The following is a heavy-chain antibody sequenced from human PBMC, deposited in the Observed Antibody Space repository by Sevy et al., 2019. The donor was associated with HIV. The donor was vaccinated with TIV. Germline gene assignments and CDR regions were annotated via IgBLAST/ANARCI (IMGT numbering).Heavy chain of an antibody. J-gene: IGHJ4*02. CDR3: AGAVATTADFEY. Sequence: SETLSLTCTVSGGSISGYYWNWIRQPAAKGLEWIGRISSSGSTNYNPSLKSRLTMSVDTSKNQFSLELTSVTAADTAVYYCAGAVATTADFEYWGQGTLVTVSS. CDR1: GGSISGYY. V-gene: IGHV4-4*07. D-gene: IGHD5-12*01. CDR2: ISSSGST.